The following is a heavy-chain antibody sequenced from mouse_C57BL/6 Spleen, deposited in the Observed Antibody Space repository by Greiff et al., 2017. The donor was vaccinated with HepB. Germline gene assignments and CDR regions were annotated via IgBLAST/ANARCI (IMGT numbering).Heavy chain of an antibody. J-gene: IGHJ1*03. V-gene: IGHV6-6*01. CDR3: TRSGSSSLWYFDV. Sequence: EVQLVESGGGLVQPGGSMKLSCAASGFTFSDAWMDWVRQSPEKGLEWVAEIRNKANNHATYYAESVKGRFTISRDDSKSSVYLQMNSLRAEDTGIYYCTRSGSSSLWYFDVWGTGTTVTVSS. D-gene: IGHD1-1*01. CDR1: GFTFSDAW. CDR2: IRNKANNHAT.